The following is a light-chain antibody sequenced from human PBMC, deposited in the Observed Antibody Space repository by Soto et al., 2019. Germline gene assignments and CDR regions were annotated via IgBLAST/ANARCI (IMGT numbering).Light chain of an antibody. J-gene: IGKJ5*01. CDR2: EVS. Sequence: DVVMTQSPLSLSVTPGQPASISCKSSQSLLHITGETFLFWYLQKPGQSPQLLIYEVSTRVSGVPDRFSGSGSGTDFTLEISRVETDDVGIYYCMQSTQLPPTFGQGTRLGI. CDR3: MQSTQLPPT. CDR1: QSLLHITGETF. V-gene: IGKV2D-29*02.